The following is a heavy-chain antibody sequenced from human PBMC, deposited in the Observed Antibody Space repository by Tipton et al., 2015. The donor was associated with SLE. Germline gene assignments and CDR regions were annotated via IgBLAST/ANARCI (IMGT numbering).Heavy chain of an antibody. J-gene: IGHJ5*02. Sequence: SLRLSCTASGFTFSNYAMGWVRQAPGKGLEWVSTFSGLGNYTYYADSVKGRFTISRDNSKNILFLQMNSLRADDTAVYYCAKEGDVLSWFDPWVQGTLVTVSS. D-gene: IGHD2-15*01. CDR1: GFTFSNYA. V-gene: IGHV3-23*01. CDR3: AKEGDVLSWFDP. CDR2: FSGLGNYT.